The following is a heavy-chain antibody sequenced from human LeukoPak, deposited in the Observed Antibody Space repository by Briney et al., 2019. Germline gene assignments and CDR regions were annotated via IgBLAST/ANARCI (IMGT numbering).Heavy chain of an antibody. CDR1: GYSISSGYY. D-gene: IGHD2-15*01. Sequence: SETLSLTCTVSGYSISSGYYWGWIRQPPGKGLEWIGSIYHSGRTFYNPSLKSRVTISVDTSKNQFSLKLTSVTAADTAVYYCAKSGLNRFDYWGQGTLVTVSS. CDR3: AKSGLNRFDY. J-gene: IGHJ4*02. CDR2: IYHSGRT. V-gene: IGHV4-38-2*02.